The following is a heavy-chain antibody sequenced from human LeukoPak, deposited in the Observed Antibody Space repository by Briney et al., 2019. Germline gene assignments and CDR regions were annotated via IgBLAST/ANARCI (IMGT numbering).Heavy chain of an antibody. CDR2: INPNSGGT. CDR1: GYTFTGYY. Sequence: ASVKVSCKASGYTFTGYYMHWVRQAPGQGLEWMGRINPNSGGTNYAQEFQGRVTMTRDTSISTAYMELSRLRSDDTAVYYCTRASSGRVPTPFDPWGQGTLVTVSS. CDR3: TRASSGRVPTPFDP. D-gene: IGHD6-25*01. J-gene: IGHJ5*02. V-gene: IGHV1-2*06.